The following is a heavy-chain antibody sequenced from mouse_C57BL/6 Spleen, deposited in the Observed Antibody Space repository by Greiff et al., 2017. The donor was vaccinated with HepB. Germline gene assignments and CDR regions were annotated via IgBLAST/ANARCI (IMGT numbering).Heavy chain of an antibody. CDR2: IDPEDGDT. D-gene: IGHD1-1*01. J-gene: IGHJ3*01. CDR1: GFNIKDYY. V-gene: IGHV14-1*01. CDR3: TKNYGSSLFAY. Sequence: VQLQQSGAELVRPGASVKLSCTASGFNIKDYYMHWVKQRPEQGLEWIGRIDPEDGDTEYAPKFKGKATMTADTSSNTAYLQLSSLTSEDTAVYYCTKNYGSSLFAYWGQGTLVTVSA.